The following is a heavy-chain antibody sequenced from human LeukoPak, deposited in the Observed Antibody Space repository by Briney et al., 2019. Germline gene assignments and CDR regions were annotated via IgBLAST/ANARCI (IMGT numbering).Heavy chain of an antibody. V-gene: IGHV4-4*02. Sequence: GSLRLSCAASGFTFSTYAMSWVRQPPGKGLEWIGEIYHSGSTNYNPSLKSRVTISVDKSKNQFSLKLSSVTAADTAVYYCARVLAVAGTFDYWGQGTLVTVSS. CDR1: GFTFSTYAM. J-gene: IGHJ4*02. D-gene: IGHD6-19*01. CDR3: ARVLAVAGTFDY. CDR2: IYHSGST.